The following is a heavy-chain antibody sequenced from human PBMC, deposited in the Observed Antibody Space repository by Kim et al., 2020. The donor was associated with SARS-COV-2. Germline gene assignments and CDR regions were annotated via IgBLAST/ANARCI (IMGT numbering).Heavy chain of an antibody. V-gene: IGHV4-31*02. CDR3: ARYPSGYSDGEHAFDI. D-gene: IGHD5-18*01. Sequence: LKRRVTRSVDTSKNQFPLKLSSVTAADTAVYYCARYPSGYSDGEHAFDIWGQGTMVTVSS. J-gene: IGHJ3*02.